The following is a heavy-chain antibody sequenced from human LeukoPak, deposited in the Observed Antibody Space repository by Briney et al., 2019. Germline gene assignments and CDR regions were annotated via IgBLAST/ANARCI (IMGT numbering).Heavy chain of an antibody. J-gene: IGHJ3*02. CDR2: IYHSGST. CDR1: GGSISSSNW. CDR3: ARENLVAGTSGSGYDAFDI. V-gene: IGHV4-4*02. D-gene: IGHD6-19*01. Sequence: SETLSLTCAVSGGSISSSNWWSWVRQPPGKGLEWIGEIYHSGSTNYNPSLKSRVTISVDKSKNQFSLKLSSVTAADMAVYYCARENLVAGTSGSGYDAFDIWGQGTMVTVSS.